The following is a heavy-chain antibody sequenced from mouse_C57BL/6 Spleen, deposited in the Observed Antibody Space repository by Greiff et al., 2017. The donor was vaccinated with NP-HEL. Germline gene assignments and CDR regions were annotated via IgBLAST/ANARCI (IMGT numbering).Heavy chain of an antibody. CDR3: ARGGLYYDDAYFDY. CDR2: IYPGDGDT. V-gene: IGHV1-82*01. J-gene: IGHJ2*01. CDR1: GYAFSSSW. Sequence: QVQLQQSGPELVKPAASVKISCKASGYAFSSSWMNWVKQRPGKGLEWIGRIYPGDGDTNYNGKFKGKATLTADKSSSTAYMQLSSLTSEDSAVYFCARGGLYYDDAYFDYWGQGTTLTVSS. D-gene: IGHD2-4*01.